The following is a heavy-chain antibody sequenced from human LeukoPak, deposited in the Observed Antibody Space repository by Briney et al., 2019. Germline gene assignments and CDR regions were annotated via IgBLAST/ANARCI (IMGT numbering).Heavy chain of an antibody. CDR2: INPNSGVT. D-gene: IGHD1-1*01. V-gene: IGHV1-2*02. Sequence: ASVKVSCKPSGYTFTDYYLHGVRQAPGQGPEWMAWINPNSGVTDYAQRFQGRVTMTRDTSISTAYMELSRLISDDTAVYYCARGSKIGATGKDAFDIWGQGTMVTVSS. CDR3: ARGSKIGATGKDAFDI. CDR1: GYTFTDYY. J-gene: IGHJ3*02.